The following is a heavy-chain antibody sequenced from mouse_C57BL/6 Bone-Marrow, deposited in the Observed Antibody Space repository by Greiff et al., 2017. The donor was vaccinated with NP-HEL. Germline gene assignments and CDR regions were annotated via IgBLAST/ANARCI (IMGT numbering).Heavy chain of an antibody. D-gene: IGHD1-1*01. CDR3: ARSRPLITTVVGGFAY. J-gene: IGHJ3*01. Sequence: VQLQQSGAELMKPGASVKLSCKATGYTFTGYWIEWVKQRPGHGLEWIGEILPGSGSTNYNEKFKGKATFTADTSSNTAYMQLSSLTTEDSAIYYCARSRPLITTVVGGFAYWGQGTLVTVSA. V-gene: IGHV1-9*01. CDR2: ILPGSGST. CDR1: GYTFTGYW.